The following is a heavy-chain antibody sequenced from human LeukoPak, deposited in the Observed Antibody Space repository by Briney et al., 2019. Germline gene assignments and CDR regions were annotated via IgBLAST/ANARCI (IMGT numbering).Heavy chain of an antibody. CDR3: AAELYGGNSDCCNFEM. V-gene: IGHV1-58*02. CDR1: GFTFATSA. D-gene: IGHD4-23*01. J-gene: IGHJ3*02. Sequence: GASVKVSCRTSGFTFATSAIQWVRQARGQPLEWIGWIIVGTGTTNYAQSLQGRLTISRDMSTGTAYMELSSLRSEDTAVYYCAAELYGGNSDCCNFEMWGQGTMVTVPS. CDR2: IIVGTGTT.